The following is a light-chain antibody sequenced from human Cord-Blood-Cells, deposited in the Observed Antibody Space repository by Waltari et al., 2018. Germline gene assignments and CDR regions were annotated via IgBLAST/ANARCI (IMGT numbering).Light chain of an antibody. V-gene: IGKV3-15*01. J-gene: IGKJ2*01. CDR1: QRVSSK. Sequence: EIVLTHPPATRSVSTGDRAPLSCRASQRVSSKLAWYQQKPGQAPRLLIYGASTRATGIPPRFSGSGCGTEFTLTISSLQSEDFAVYYCQQYNNWPPVTFGQGTKLEIK. CDR3: QQYNNWPPVT. CDR2: GAS.